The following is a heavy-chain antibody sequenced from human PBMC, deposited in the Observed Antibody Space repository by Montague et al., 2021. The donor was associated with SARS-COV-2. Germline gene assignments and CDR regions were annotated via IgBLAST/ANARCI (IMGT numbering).Heavy chain of an antibody. CDR1: GGSISSSSYY. J-gene: IGHJ4*02. D-gene: IGHD6-19*01. CDR2: IYYSGST. Sequence: SETLSLTCTVSGGSISSSSYYWGWIRQPPGKGLEWIGNIYYSGSTDYNPSLKSRVTISVDTSRNQFSLKVSSVTAADTAVYYCATTGGPTTVAGPFDYWGQGTPVTVSS. V-gene: IGHV4-39*01. CDR3: ATTGGPTTVAGPFDY.